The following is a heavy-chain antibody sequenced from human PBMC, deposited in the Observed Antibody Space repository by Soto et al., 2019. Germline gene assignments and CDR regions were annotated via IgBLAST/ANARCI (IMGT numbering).Heavy chain of an antibody. CDR3: ARDRSGTGSYFDY. Sequence: SQTLSLTCAISGDSVSTNSVAWNWIRQSPSRGLEWLGRTYYRSKWYREYAISVKGRITFNPDTSKNQFSIHLNSVTPEDTAVYYCARDRSGTGSYFDYWGQGTLVTVSS. D-gene: IGHD3-10*01. J-gene: IGHJ4*02. CDR1: GDSVSTNSVA. CDR2: TYYRSKWYR. V-gene: IGHV6-1*01.